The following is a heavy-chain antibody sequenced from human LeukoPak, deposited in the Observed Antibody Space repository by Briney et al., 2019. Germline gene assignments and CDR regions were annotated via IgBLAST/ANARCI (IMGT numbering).Heavy chain of an antibody. V-gene: IGHV3-23*01. CDR3: ARTVGTHSSGWYYFDY. CDR1: GFTFSSYA. J-gene: IGHJ4*02. CDR2: ISGSGGST. D-gene: IGHD6-19*01. Sequence: GGSLRLSCAASGFTFSSYAMSWVRQAPGKGLEWVSAISGSGGSTYYADSVKGRFTISRDNSKNTLYLQMNSLRAEDTAVYYCARTVGTHSSGWYYFDYWGQGTLVTVSS.